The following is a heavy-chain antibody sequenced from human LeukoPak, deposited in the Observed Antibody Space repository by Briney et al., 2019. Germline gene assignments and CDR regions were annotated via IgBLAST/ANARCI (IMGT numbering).Heavy chain of an antibody. CDR1: GFAFSRLA. J-gene: IGHJ4*02. Sequence: PGGSLRLSCAASGFAFSRLAMSWVRQAPGKGLEWVSAISGSGGSTYYADSVKGRFTISRDNSKNTLYLQMNSLRAEDTAVYYCAKDFLPPVVGFGGQGTLVTVSS. CDR3: AKDFLPPVVGF. CDR2: ISGSGGST. V-gene: IGHV3-23*01. D-gene: IGHD2-15*01.